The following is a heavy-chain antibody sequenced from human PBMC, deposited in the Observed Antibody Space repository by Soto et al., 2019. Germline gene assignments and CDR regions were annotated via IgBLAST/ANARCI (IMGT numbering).Heavy chain of an antibody. J-gene: IGHJ4*02. Sequence: GGSLRLSCAASGFTFSSYAMSWVRQAPGKGLEWVSAISGSGGSTYYADSVKGRFTISRDNSKNTLYLQMNSLRAEDTAVYYCAKDTIRGRSIVVVVAATILGYWGQGTLVTVSS. CDR1: GFTFSSYA. D-gene: IGHD2-15*01. CDR2: ISGSGGST. CDR3: AKDTIRGRSIVVVVAATILGY. V-gene: IGHV3-23*01.